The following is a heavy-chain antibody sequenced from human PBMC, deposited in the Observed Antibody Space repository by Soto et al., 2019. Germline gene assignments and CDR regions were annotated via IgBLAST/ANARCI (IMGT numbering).Heavy chain of an antibody. CDR3: AIYASGTYPFFAQ. D-gene: IGHD3-10*01. Sequence: QMQLQESGPGLVTPSETLSLSCTVSGASISNYYWNWIRQSPGKRLEWIGYVSNSGTSSYNPSLKSRVTISVDTSKNQLSLKLTSLTAADTAVYYCAIYASGTYPFFAQWGRGTLVTVSS. J-gene: IGHJ4*01. V-gene: IGHV4-59*01. CDR1: GASISNYY. CDR2: VSNSGTS.